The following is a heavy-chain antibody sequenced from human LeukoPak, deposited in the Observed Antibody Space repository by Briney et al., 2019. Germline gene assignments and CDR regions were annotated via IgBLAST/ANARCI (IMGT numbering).Heavy chain of an antibody. CDR1: GGSISSGSYY. D-gene: IGHD6-6*01. J-gene: IGHJ4*02. Sequence: SQTLSLTCTVSGGSISSGSYYWSWIRQPAGKGLEWIGRIYTSGSTNYNPSLKSRVTISVDASKNQFSLKLSSVTAADTAVYYCARGKQLAVDYWGQGTLVTVSS. CDR2: IYTSGST. V-gene: IGHV4-61*02. CDR3: ARGKQLAVDY.